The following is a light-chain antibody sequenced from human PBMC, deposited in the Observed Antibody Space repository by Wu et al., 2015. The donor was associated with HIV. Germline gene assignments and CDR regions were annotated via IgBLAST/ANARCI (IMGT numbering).Light chain of an antibody. V-gene: IGKV3-15*01. J-gene: IGKJ4*01. CDR2: GAS. CDR3: QQYNSWPLT. Sequence: EIVLTQSPGTLSLSPGERATLSCRASESISISIAWYQQKPGQSPRLLIFGASTRAAGIPARFTGSGSGAEFTLTISSLQSEDFAVYYCQQYNSWPLTFGGGTKVEIK. CDR1: ESISIS.